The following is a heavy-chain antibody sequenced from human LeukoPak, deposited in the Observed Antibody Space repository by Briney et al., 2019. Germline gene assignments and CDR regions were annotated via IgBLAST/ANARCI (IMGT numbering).Heavy chain of an antibody. V-gene: IGHV4-39*01. CDR1: GGSISSSSYH. CDR2: IYSSGSS. Sequence: SETLSLTCTVSGGSISSSSYHWGWIRQPPGKGLEWIGTIYSSGSSYYNPSLKSRLTISVDTSRNQFSLKLSSATASDTAVYYCATRYGSGTYPRYYFDSWGQGTLVTVSS. CDR3: ATRYGSGTYPRYYFDS. J-gene: IGHJ4*02. D-gene: IGHD3-10*01.